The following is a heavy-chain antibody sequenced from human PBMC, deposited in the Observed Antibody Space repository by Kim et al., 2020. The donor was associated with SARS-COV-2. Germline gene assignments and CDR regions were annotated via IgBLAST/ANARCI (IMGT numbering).Heavy chain of an antibody. D-gene: IGHD3-3*01. CDR1: GFTFTTSA. J-gene: IGHJ3*02. Sequence: SVKVSCKASGFTFTTSAIQWVRQARGQRLEWIGWIVVGNDNTNYAQKFQERVTITRDMSTSTAYMELSSLRSEDTAVYYCAATPRHYDFWSGSNPDAFDIWGQGTMVTVSS. V-gene: IGHV1-58*02. CDR2: IVVGNDNT. CDR3: AATPRHYDFWSGSNPDAFDI.